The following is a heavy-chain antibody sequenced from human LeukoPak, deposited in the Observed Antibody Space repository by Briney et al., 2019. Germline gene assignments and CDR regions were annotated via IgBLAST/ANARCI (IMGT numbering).Heavy chain of an antibody. D-gene: IGHD1-26*01. J-gene: IGHJ4*02. CDR1: GYTFTGYY. CDR3: ARQWDRGSGSFYHY. CDR2: INPDNGGA. Sequence: GASVKVSCTASGYTFTGYYMHWVRQAAGQGLGWMGWINPDNGGAIYAQKFQGRVTITSDTSISTAYMEVNSLTSDDMAVYYCARQWDRGSGSFYHYWGQGILVTVSS. V-gene: IGHV1-2*02.